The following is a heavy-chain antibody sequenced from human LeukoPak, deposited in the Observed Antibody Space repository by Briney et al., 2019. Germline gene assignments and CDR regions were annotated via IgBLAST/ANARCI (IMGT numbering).Heavy chain of an antibody. V-gene: IGHV3-7*01. D-gene: IGHD2-15*01. CDR1: GFTFSRYW. CDR2: IDPDGSHQ. J-gene: IGHJ4*02. Sequence: GGSLRLSCAASGFTFSRYWMTWVRQAPGKGLEWVANIDPDGSHQYYVDSVKGRFTISKDNAKNSLYLQMNSLRAEDTAVYYCARDGGRREDYWGQGALVTVSS. CDR3: ARDGGRREDY.